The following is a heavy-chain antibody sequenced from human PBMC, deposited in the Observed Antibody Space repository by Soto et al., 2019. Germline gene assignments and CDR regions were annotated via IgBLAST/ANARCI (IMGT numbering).Heavy chain of an antibody. CDR2: ISPAGTHQ. CDR1: GFIFSDYA. CDR3: ARENSRISPRLFQH. J-gene: IGHJ1*01. V-gene: IGHV3-30-3*01. Sequence: GGSLRLSCVASGFIFSDYAMHWARQAPGKGLEWVALISPAGTHQYYADSAKGRFTISRDNSKNTLYLQMNILRPEDTGLYYCARENSRISPRLFQHWGHGALVTVSS. D-gene: IGHD6-6*01.